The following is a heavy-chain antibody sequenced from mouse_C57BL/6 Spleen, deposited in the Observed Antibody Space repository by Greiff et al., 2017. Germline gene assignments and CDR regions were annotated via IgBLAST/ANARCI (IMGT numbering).Heavy chain of an antibody. CDR2: IYPGDGDT. V-gene: IGHV1-82*01. J-gene: IGHJ1*03. Sequence: VQLQESGPELVKPGASVKISCKASGYAFSSSWMNWVKQRPGKGLEWIGRIYPGDGDTNYKGKFKGKATLTAHKSYSTAYMQRSSLTSEDSAVYVCARGTTVVYWYFDGWGTGTTVTVSS. CDR3: ARGTTVVYWYFDG. D-gene: IGHD1-1*01. CDR1: GYAFSSSW.